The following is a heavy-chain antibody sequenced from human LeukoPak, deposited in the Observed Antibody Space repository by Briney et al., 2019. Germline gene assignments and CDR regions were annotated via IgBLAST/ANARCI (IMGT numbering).Heavy chain of an antibody. J-gene: IGHJ4*02. Sequence: GSSVKVSCKASGGTFSSYAISWVRQAPGQGLEWMGGIIPIFGTANYAQKFQGRVTITADESTSTAYMELSSLRSEDTAVYYCARARHCSSTSCYAWDYWGQGTLVTVSS. CDR1: GGTFSSYA. D-gene: IGHD2-2*01. CDR3: ARARHCSSTSCYAWDY. CDR2: IIPIFGTA. V-gene: IGHV1-69*01.